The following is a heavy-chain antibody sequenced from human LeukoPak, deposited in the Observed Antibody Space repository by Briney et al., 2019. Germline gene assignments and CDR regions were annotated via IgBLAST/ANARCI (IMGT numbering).Heavy chain of an antibody. J-gene: IGHJ4*02. D-gene: IGHD6-19*01. Sequence: GGSLRLSCAASGFTFSSYGMSWVRQAPGKGLEWVSAISGSGGSTYYADSVKGRFTISRDNSKNTLYLQMNSLRAEDTAVYYCAKDLHSSGWYHVFDYWGQGTLVTVSS. CDR2: ISGSGGST. V-gene: IGHV3-23*01. CDR1: GFTFSSYG. CDR3: AKDLHSSGWYHVFDY.